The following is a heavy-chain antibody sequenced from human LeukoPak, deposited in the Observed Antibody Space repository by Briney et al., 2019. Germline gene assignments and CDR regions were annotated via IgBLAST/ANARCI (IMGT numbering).Heavy chain of an antibody. CDR1: GYTFSDYY. D-gene: IGHD6-19*01. J-gene: IGHJ4*02. V-gene: IGHV1-2*02. Sequence: ASVKVSCKASGYTFSDYYMHWVRQAPGQGLEWMGWINPNSGGTNYAQKFQGRVTMTRDTSISTAYMELSRLRSDDTAVYYCARVHSSGWYEGDYWGQGTLVTVSS. CDR3: ARVHSSGWYEGDY. CDR2: INPNSGGT.